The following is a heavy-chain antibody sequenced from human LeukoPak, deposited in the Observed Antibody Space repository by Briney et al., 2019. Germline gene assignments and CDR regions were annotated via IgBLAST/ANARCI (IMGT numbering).Heavy chain of an antibody. D-gene: IGHD3-16*01. CDR3: ATAGYYRFDY. J-gene: IGHJ4*02. V-gene: IGHV3-30*03. CDR2: ISYDGSNK. Sequence: HTGGSLRLSCAASGFTFSSYGMHWVRQAPGKGLEWVAAISYDGSNKYYADSVKGRFTISRDNSKNTLYLQMNSLRAEDTAVYYCATAGYYRFDYWGQGTLVTVSS. CDR1: GFTFSSYG.